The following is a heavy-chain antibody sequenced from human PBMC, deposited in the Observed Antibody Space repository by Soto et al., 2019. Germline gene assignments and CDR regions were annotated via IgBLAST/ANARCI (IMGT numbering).Heavy chain of an antibody. CDR1: GYTFTTYY. J-gene: IGHJ4*02. V-gene: IGHV1-46*01. CDR3: ARAGYCSGGTCFHGNCDY. CDR2: INPNGGST. Sequence: QVQLVQSGAEVKRPGASVKVSCKASGYTFTTYYMHWVRQAPGQGLEWLGIINPNGGSTTYAQKFQGRDTTTRDTSTSTVYWELSSLRSEDTAVYYCARAGYCSGGTCFHGNCDYWGQGTLVTVSA. D-gene: IGHD2-15*01.